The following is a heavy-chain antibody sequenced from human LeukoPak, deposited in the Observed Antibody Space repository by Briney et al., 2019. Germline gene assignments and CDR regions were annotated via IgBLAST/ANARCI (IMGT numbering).Heavy chain of an antibody. CDR2: ISAYNGNT. J-gene: IGHJ4*02. CDR1: GYTFTSYG. Sequence: ASVKVSCKASGYTFTSYGIRWVRQAPGQGLEWMGWISAYNGNTNYEQKLQRRVTMTTHTSTSTAYMELRSLRSDDTAVYYCARDSIVVVPAALLYWGQGTLVTVSS. CDR3: ARDSIVVVPAALLY. D-gene: IGHD2-2*01. V-gene: IGHV1-18*01.